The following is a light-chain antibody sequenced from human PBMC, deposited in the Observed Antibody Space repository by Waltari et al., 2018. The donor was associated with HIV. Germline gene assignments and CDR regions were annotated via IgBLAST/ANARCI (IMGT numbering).Light chain of an antibody. V-gene: IGLV2-14*03. J-gene: IGLJ1*01. Sequence: QSALTQPASVSGSPGQSITISCSGTSSDVGGYNSVSWYQQRPGKAPKLIIYEVNIRPSGLSDRFSGSKSGNTASLTISGLQVEDEADYYCSSYTTTYTYVFGSGTKVTVL. CDR3: SSYTTTYTYV. CDR2: EVN. CDR1: SSDVGGYNS.